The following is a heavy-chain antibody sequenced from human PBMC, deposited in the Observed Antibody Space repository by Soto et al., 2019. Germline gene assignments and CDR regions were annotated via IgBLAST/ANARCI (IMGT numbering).Heavy chain of an antibody. D-gene: IGHD6-13*01. Sequence: GGSLSLSCAASGFTFSSYAMSWVRQAPGKGLEWVSAISGSGGSTYYADSVKGRFTISRDNSKNTLYLQMNSLRAEDTAVYYCALKGSSSWYFDYWGQGTLVTVSS. CDR1: GFTFSSYA. CDR3: ALKGSSSWYFDY. CDR2: ISGSGGST. J-gene: IGHJ4*02. V-gene: IGHV3-23*01.